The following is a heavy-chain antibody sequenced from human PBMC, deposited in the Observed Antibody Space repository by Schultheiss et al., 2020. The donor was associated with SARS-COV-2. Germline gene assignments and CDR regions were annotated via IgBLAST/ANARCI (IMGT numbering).Heavy chain of an antibody. V-gene: IGHV3-11*04. CDR3: ARDVTLVQGLIDYYGMDV. J-gene: IGHJ6*02. CDR1: GFSFSDHY. Sequence: GGSLRLSCAASGFSFSDHYMTWIRQAPGKGLEWVSYISSGGVTIYYADSVKGRFTISRDNSRNTMYLQMNSLKPEDTAVHYCARDVTLVQGLIDYYGMDVWGQGTTVTVSS. CDR2: ISSGGVTI. D-gene: IGHD3-10*01.